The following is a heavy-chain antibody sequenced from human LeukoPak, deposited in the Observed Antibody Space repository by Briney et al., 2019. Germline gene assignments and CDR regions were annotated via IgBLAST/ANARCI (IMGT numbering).Heavy chain of an antibody. D-gene: IGHD2-21*02. CDR1: GFTFSSYS. V-gene: IGHV3-21*01. CDR2: ISSSSSYI. CDR3: ARDVVTAISWFDP. Sequence: MAGGSLRLSCAASGFTFSSYSMNWVRQAPGKGLEWVSSISSSSSYIYYADSVKGRFTISRDNAKNSLYLQMNSLRAEDTAVYYCARDVVTAISWFDPWGQGTLVTVSS. J-gene: IGHJ5*02.